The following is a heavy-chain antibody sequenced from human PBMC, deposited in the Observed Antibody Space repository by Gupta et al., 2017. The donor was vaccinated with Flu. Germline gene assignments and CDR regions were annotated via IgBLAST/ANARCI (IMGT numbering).Heavy chain of an antibody. D-gene: IGHD3-10*01. V-gene: IGHV3-9*01. CDR1: GFTFEDYA. CDR3: VKSNPRYYFGSGSFYDS. CDR2: ISRNSDHL. J-gene: IGHJ5*01. Sequence: EVRLVESGGGLVQPGRSLRLSCAASGFTFEDYAMHCVRPAPGKGLVWVSGISRNSDHLLYAASVRGRFTISRDDAKNFLYLQMNSLRTEDTARYYCVKSNPRYYFGSGSFYDSWGQGTLVNVSS.